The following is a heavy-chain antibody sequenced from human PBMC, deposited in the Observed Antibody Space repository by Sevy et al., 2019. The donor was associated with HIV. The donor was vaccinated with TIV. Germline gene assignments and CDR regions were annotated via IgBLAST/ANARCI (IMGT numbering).Heavy chain of an antibody. J-gene: IGHJ4*02. CDR2: MYHRGTT. CDR3: AAAAGTDILGYYFDS. Sequence: SETLSLTCTVSGDSIISSRWWSWFRQSPGKGLEWIGDMYHRGTTNYSPSLENRVIMSVDKSKNQFSLKLTSVTAADTAVYYCAAAAGTDILGYYFDSWGQGIPVTVSS. V-gene: IGHV4-4*02. CDR1: GDSIISSRW. D-gene: IGHD6-25*01.